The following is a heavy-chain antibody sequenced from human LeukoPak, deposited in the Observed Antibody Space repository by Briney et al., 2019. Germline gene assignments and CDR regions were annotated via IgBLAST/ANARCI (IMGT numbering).Heavy chain of an antibody. D-gene: IGHD2-15*01. CDR2: TSGSGHNT. J-gene: IGHJ4*02. CDR1: GFTFANYA. CDR3: AKQLGYCSDGSCYFPY. V-gene: IGHV3-23*01. Sequence: PGGSLRLSCAASGFTFANYAITWIRQAPGKGLEWVSSTSGSGHNTYYADSVQGRFTISRDNSKNTLFLQMNSLRADDTAVYYCAKQLGYCSDGSCYFPYWGQGTLVTVSS.